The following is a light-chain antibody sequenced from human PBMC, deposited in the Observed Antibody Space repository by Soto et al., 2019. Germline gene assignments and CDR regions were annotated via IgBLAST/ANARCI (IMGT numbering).Light chain of an antibody. V-gene: IGLV2-14*03. Sequence: QSALTQPASVSGSPGQSISIPCTGTSSDVGGYNYVSWYQHQPGKAPKLVIFDVSGRPSGISNRFSGSKSGNTASLTISGLRPEDEADYYCSSYTDFNLDVFGTGTKLTVL. CDR1: SSDVGGYNY. CDR2: DVS. CDR3: SSYTDFNLDV. J-gene: IGLJ1*01.